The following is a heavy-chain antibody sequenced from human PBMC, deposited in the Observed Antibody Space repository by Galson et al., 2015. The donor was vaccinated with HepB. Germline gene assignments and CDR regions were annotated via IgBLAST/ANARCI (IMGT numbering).Heavy chain of an antibody. CDR2: IIPILGIA. Sequence: SVKVSCKASGGTFSSYTISWVRQAPGQGLEWMGRIIPILGIANYAQKFQGRVTITADKSTSTAYMELSSLRSEDTAVYYCARVYVDTAMVDGGSRYYYGMDVWGQGTTVTVSS. D-gene: IGHD5-18*01. V-gene: IGHV1-69*02. CDR1: GGTFSSYT. CDR3: ARVYVDTAMVDGGSRYYYGMDV. J-gene: IGHJ6*02.